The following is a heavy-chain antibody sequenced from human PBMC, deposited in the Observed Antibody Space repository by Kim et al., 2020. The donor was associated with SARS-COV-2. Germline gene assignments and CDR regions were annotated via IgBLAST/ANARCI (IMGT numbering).Heavy chain of an antibody. J-gene: IGHJ6*01. V-gene: IGHV4-34*01. CDR1: GGSFSGYY. CDR2: INHSGST. D-gene: IGHD2-2*01. CDR3: ARRGSEVVPAALGLVFHY. Sequence: SETLSLTCAVYGGSFSGYYWTWIRQPPGKGLEWIGEINHSGSTTYNPSLKSRVTISVDTSKNQFSLKLSSVTAADTAVYYCARRGSEVVPAALGLVFHY.